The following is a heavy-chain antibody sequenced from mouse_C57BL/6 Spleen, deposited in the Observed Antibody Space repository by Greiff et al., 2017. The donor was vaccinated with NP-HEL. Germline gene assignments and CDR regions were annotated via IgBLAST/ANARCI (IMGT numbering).Heavy chain of an antibody. D-gene: IGHD5-2*01. Sequence: LPQLGGGSVKPGASVKMSCKASGYTFTSYWITWVKQRPGQGLEWIGVMKCDSGSTNYNEKFKSKATLTVDTSSSTAYMQLTSLTSEDSAIYYCARLYTSGIDYAMDYWGQGTSVTVSS. CDR1: GYTFTSYW. V-gene: IGHV1-55*01. CDR2: MKCDSGST. CDR3: ARLYTSGIDYAMDY. J-gene: IGHJ4*01.